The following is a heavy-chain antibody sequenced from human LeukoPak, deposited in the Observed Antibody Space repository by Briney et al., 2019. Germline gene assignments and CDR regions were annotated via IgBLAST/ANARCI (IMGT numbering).Heavy chain of an antibody. CDR3: ASGYCSSTSCYTFDY. D-gene: IGHD2-2*02. J-gene: IGHJ4*02. CDR1: GYAFTSYA. Sequence: ASVKVSCKASGYAFTSYAMNWVRQAPGQGLEWMGWVNTNTGNPTYAQGFIGRFVFSLDTSVSTAYLQISSLKAEDTAVYYCASGYCSSTSCYTFDYWGQGTLVTVSS. CDR2: VNTNTGNP. V-gene: IGHV7-4-1*02.